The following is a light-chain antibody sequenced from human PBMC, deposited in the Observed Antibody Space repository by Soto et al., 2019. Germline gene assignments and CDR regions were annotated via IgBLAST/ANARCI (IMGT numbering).Light chain of an antibody. Sequence: EIVMTQSPATLSVSPGERATLSCRASQSVSSNLPWYQHNPDHAPMLLIYIASTSTTGIPARFSGSGSGTEFTLTISHLQSEDFAVYYCQQYNNWPPIYFGKGTKLEIK. CDR1: QSVSSN. J-gene: IGKJ2*01. V-gene: IGKV3-15*01. CDR2: IAS. CDR3: QQYNNWPPIY.